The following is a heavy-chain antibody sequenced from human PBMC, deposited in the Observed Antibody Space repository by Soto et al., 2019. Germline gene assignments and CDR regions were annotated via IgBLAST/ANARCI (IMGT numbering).Heavy chain of an antibody. CDR1: GVSLSSFY. CDR3: ARRRTWRYNWFDP. Sequence: PSETLSLTCTVSGVSLSSFYWSWIRQSPGKGLEYIGYVHYSGNSNYTPSLKNRVTMSVDTSKNQFSLDLSSVTAADTAIYYCARRRTWRYNWFDPWGQGTLVTVSS. CDR2: VHYSGNS. J-gene: IGHJ5*02. V-gene: IGHV4-59*01. D-gene: IGHD5-12*01.